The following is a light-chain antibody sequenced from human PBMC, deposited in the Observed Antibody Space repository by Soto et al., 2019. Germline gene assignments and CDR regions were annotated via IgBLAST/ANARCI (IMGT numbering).Light chain of an antibody. CDR2: AAS. CDR1: QSISNY. V-gene: IGKV1-39*01. Sequence: DIQMTQSPSSLSASVGDRVTITCRASQSISNYLNWYQQKPGKAPKLLIYAASSLQSGVPSRFSGSGSGTDFTLTISCLQPEDFATYYCQQSYTTPRATFGQGTKLEIK. J-gene: IGKJ2*01. CDR3: QQSYTTPRAT.